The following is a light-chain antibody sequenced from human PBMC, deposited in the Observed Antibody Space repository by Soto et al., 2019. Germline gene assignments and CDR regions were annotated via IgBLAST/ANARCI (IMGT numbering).Light chain of an antibody. J-gene: IGKJ3*01. CDR3: HLYNAWPRGT. Sequence: EIMMTQSPGTLPVSPGEVATLSCTASQSVNLNLAWYQQKPGQPPRLLLYGASTRATGISVRFRGSGSGTEFTLIISSLQSEESALYYCHLYNAWPRGTFGPGTKVEIK. CDR2: GAS. CDR1: QSVNLN. V-gene: IGKV3-15*01.